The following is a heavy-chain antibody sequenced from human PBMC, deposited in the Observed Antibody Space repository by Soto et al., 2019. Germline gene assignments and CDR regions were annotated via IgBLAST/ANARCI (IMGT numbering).Heavy chain of an antibody. CDR2: ISYDGSNK. V-gene: IGHV3-30*18. Sequence: QVQLVESGGGVVQPGRSLRLSCAASGFTFSSYGMHWVRQAPGKGLEWVAVISYDGSNKYYADSVKGRFTISRDNSKNTLYLQMNSLRAEDTAVYYCAKAQTTVTTFDLEFDPWGQGTLVTVSS. J-gene: IGHJ5*02. CDR3: AKAQTTVTTFDLEFDP. D-gene: IGHD4-17*01. CDR1: GFTFSSYG.